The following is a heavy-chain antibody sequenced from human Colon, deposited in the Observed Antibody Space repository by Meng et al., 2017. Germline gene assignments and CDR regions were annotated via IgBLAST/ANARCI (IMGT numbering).Heavy chain of an antibody. CDR2: IKEEGSAD. CDR3: VRDVDKYDRGGYTDWFDS. Sequence: GESLKISCAASGSMFSNYWMSWVRQAPGKGLEWVAIIKEEGSADYYVDSVKGRFTISRDNAKNSLFLQMNSLRVEDTAVYYCVRDVDKYDRGGYTDWFDSWGPGTLVTVSS. CDR1: GSMFSNYW. J-gene: IGHJ5*01. V-gene: IGHV3-7*01. D-gene: IGHD3-22*01.